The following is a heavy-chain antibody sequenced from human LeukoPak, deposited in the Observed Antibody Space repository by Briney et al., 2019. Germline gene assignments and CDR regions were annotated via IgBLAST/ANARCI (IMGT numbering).Heavy chain of an antibody. V-gene: IGHV3-74*01. CDR3: ARGGAAMAYY. D-gene: IGHD5-18*01. CDR2: INSDGSST. J-gene: IGHJ4*02. Sequence: PGGSLRLSCAASELNFSRYWMHWVRQAPGKGLVWVSRINSDGSSTSYADSMKGRFTISRDNAKNTLYLQMNSLRVEDTAVYYCARGGAAMAYYWGQGTLVTVSS. CDR1: ELNFSRYW.